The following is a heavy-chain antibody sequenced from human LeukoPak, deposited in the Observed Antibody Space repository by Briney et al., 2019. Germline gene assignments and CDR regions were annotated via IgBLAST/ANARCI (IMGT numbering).Heavy chain of an antibody. D-gene: IGHD3-22*01. CDR3: AAAPYYYDSSALHCFDY. CDR1: GFTFTSSA. J-gene: IGHJ4*02. CDR2: IVVGSGNT. Sequence: GASVKVSCKASGFTFTSSAVQWVRQARGQRLEWIGWIVVGSGNTNYAQKFQERVTITRDMSTSTAYMELSSLRSEDTAVYYCAAAPYYYDSSALHCFDYWGQGTLVTISS. V-gene: IGHV1-58*01.